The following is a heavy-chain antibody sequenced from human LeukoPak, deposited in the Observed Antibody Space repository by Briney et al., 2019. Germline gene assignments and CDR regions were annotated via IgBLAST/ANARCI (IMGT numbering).Heavy chain of an antibody. D-gene: IGHD3-22*01. J-gene: IGHJ4*02. CDR3: ARQYRGDYYDIGIVDY. CDR2: IYYSGST. CDR1: VGSIRSISSY. Sequence: AETLSLTCAVSVGSIRSISSYWGSIRQPPGKGLEWIGCIYYSGSTYYNPPLKSRVTISVNTSKNQFSLKLSSVTAADTAVYYCARQYRGDYYDIGIVDYWGQGTLVTVSS. V-gene: IGHV4-39*01.